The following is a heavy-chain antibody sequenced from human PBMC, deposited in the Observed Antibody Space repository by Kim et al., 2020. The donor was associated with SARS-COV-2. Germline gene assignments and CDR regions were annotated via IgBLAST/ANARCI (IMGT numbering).Heavy chain of an antibody. CDR1: GLTFSANW. CDR3: AKAGRDVDY. CDR2: IKGDGSLK. D-gene: IGHD2-21*02. J-gene: IGHJ4*02. Sequence: GGSLRLSCVVSGLTFSANWMNWVRQAPGKGLEWVANIKGDGSLKYYVDSVRGRFTISRDNANNLLYLEMNSLRAEDTAVYYCAKAGRDVDYWGQGTLVTVSS. V-gene: IGHV3-7*01.